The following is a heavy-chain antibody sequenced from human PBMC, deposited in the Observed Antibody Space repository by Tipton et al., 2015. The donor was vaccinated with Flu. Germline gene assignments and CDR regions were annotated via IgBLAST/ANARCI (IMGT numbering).Heavy chain of an antibody. V-gene: IGHV3-11*01. CDR3: ARLLCCSATTCRGAFDI. CDR2: ISNTGGTI. Sequence: SLRLSCADSGFTFSDYYMSWMRQAPGKGLEWVSYISNTGGTIYYADSVRGRFTISRDNAKNSLYLQMNSLRADDTAVYYCARLLCCSATTCRGAFDIWGQGTMVTVSS. J-gene: IGHJ3*02. D-gene: IGHD2-2*01. CDR1: GFTFSDYY.